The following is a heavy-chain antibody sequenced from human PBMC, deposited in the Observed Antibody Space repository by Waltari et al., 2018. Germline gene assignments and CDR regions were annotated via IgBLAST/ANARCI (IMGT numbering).Heavy chain of an antibody. CDR1: GFTFSSYS. V-gene: IGHV3-21*01. D-gene: IGHD3-22*01. Sequence: EVQLVESGGGLVKPGGSLRLSCAASGFTFSSYSMNWVRQAPGKGLEWVSSISSSSSYIYYADSVKGRFTISRDNAKNSLYLQMNSLRAEDTAVYYCARVVYYYDSSGNEYFQHWGQGTLVTVSS. J-gene: IGHJ1*01. CDR2: ISSSSSYI. CDR3: ARVVYYYDSSGNEYFQH.